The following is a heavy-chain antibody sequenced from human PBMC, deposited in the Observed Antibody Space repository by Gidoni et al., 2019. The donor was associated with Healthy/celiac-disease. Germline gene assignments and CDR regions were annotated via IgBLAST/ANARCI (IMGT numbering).Heavy chain of an antibody. V-gene: IGHV3-23*01. Sequence: EVQLLESGGGLVQPGGSLRLPCAASGFTFSSYAMSWVRQAPGKGLEWVSAIVGSGGSTYYADSVKGRFTISRDNSKNTLYLQMNSLRAEDTAVYYCAKISYGSGSLHFDYWGQGTLVTVSS. CDR3: AKISYGSGSLHFDY. CDR1: GFTFSSYA. D-gene: IGHD3-10*01. CDR2: IVGSGGST. J-gene: IGHJ4*02.